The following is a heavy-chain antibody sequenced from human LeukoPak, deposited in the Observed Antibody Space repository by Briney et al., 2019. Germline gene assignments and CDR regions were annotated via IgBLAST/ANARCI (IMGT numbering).Heavy chain of an antibody. CDR3: ARDLGAAAAGTIDS. Sequence: SETLSLTCTVSGGPISSSSYYWGWIRQPPGKGLEWIGSIYYSGSTYYNPSLKSRVTISVDTSKNQFSLQLNSVTPEDTAVYYCARDLGAAAAGTIDSWGQGTLVTVSS. CDR1: GGPISSSSYY. J-gene: IGHJ4*02. V-gene: IGHV4-39*02. CDR2: IYYSGST. D-gene: IGHD6-13*01.